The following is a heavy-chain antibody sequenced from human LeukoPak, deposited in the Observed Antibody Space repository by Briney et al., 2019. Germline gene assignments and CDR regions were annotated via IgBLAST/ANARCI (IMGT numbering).Heavy chain of an antibody. Sequence: ASVKVSCKAAGYTFTSYAMHLGRHAPGQRLEWMGWINAGNGNTKYSQKFQGRVTITRDTSASTAYMELSSLRSEDTAVYYCARDRYCSGGSCYDYWGQGTLVTVSS. V-gene: IGHV1-3*01. CDR2: INAGNGNT. J-gene: IGHJ4*02. D-gene: IGHD2-15*01. CDR3: ARDRYCSGGSCYDY. CDR1: GYTFTSYA.